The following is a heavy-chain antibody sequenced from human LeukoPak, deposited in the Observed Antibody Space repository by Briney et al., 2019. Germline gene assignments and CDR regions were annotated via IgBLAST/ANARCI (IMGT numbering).Heavy chain of an antibody. CDR1: GFTFSSYA. V-gene: IGHV3-23*01. Sequence: GGPLRLSCAASGFTFSSYAMSWVRQTPGMGLEWVSAIWGSGDSTYYADSVKGRFTISRDNSKNTLFLQMNSLRAEDTAVYYCAKDRYCSGGSCSSEYWGQGTLDTVSS. J-gene: IGHJ4*02. CDR3: AKDRYCSGGSCSSEY. D-gene: IGHD2-15*01. CDR2: IWGSGDST.